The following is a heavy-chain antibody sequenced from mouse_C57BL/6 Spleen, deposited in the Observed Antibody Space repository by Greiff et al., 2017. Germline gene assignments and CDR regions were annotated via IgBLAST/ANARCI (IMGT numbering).Heavy chain of an antibody. CDR2: ISGGGGNT. D-gene: IGHD1-1*01. J-gene: IGHJ3*01. V-gene: IGHV5-9*01. CDR3: ARHDYGSSYGFAY. CDR1: GFTFSSYT. Sequence: EVQGVESGGGLVKPGGSLKLSCAASGFTFSSYTMSWVRQTPEKRLEWVATISGGGGNTYYPDSVKGRFTISRDNAKNTLYLQMSSLRSEDTALYYCARHDYGSSYGFAYWGQGTLVTVSA.